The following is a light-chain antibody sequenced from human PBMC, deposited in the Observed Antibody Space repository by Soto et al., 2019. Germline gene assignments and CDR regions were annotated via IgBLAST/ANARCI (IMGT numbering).Light chain of an antibody. V-gene: IGLV2-14*03. Sequence: QSVLTQPTSVSGSPGQSISISCTGNHNDIGTYDYVSWYQQHPGRAPRLLIHGVTTRASGISDRFSASKSGLTASLTISGLQPEDEADYYCSPFTSNRIYVFGPGTKVTVL. CDR1: HNDIGTYDY. CDR3: SPFTSNRIYV. J-gene: IGLJ1*01. CDR2: GVT.